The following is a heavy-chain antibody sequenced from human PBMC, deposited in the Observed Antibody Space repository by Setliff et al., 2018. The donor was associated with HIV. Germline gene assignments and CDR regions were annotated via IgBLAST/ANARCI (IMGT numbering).Heavy chain of an antibody. CDR1: GGFISNHY. Sequence: SETLSLTCTISGGFISNHYWNWIRQPPGKGLEWIGSTHYSGSSYYSPSLKSRVTISMDSSNNRFSLKLKSVTAADTAVYYCARAPKYINTYAFDVWGQGTMVTVSS. J-gene: IGHJ3*01. D-gene: IGHD6-6*01. V-gene: IGHV4-59*11. CDR3: ARAPKYINTYAFDV. CDR2: THYSGSS.